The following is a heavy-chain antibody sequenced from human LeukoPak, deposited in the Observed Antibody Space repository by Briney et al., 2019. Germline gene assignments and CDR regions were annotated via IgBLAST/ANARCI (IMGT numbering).Heavy chain of an antibody. CDR3: ARVRGQLPQMVPNWFDP. D-gene: IGHD2-2*01. Sequence: GRSLRLSCAASGFTFSSYAMHWVRQAPGKGLEWVAVISYDGSNKYYADSVKGRFTISRDNSKNTLYLQINSLRAEDTAVYYCARVRGQLPQMVPNWFDPWGQGTLVTVSS. V-gene: IGHV3-30-3*01. CDR2: ISYDGSNK. J-gene: IGHJ5*02. CDR1: GFTFSSYA.